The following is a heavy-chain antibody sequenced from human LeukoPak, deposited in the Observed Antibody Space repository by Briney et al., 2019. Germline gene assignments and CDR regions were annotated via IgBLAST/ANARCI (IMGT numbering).Heavy chain of an antibody. Sequence: SVKVSCKASGGTFSSYTISWVRQAPGQGLEWMGRITPIFGTANYAQKFQGRVTITTDESTSTAYMELSSLRSDDTAVYYCARDFGVDDSSGYRAFDIWGQGTMVTVSS. V-gene: IGHV1-69*05. D-gene: IGHD3-22*01. CDR2: ITPIFGTA. J-gene: IGHJ3*02. CDR1: GGTFSSYT. CDR3: ARDFGVDDSSGYRAFDI.